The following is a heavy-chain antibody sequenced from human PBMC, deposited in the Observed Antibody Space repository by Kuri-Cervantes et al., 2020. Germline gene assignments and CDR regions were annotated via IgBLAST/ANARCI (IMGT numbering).Heavy chain of an antibody. Sequence: GESLKISCAASGFTFSSYGIHWVRQAPGKGLEWVAVIWYDGSNKYYADSVKGRFTISRDNSKNTLYLQMNSLRAEDTAVYYCARAGSSPRDYYYYYGMDVWGQGTTVTVSS. J-gene: IGHJ6*02. CDR1: GFTFSSYG. V-gene: IGHV3-33*01. CDR3: ARAGSSPRDYYYYYGMDV. D-gene: IGHD6-6*01. CDR2: IWYDGSNK.